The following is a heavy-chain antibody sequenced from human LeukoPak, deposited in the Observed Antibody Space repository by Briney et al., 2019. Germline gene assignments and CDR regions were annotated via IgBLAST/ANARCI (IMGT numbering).Heavy chain of an antibody. D-gene: IGHD1-14*01. CDR2: INHSGST. CDR1: GGSFSGCY. CDR3: ARAPRGRYYMDV. V-gene: IGHV4-34*01. J-gene: IGHJ6*03. Sequence: SETLSLTCAVYGGSFSGCYWSWIRQPPGKGLEWIGEINHSGSTNYNPSLKSRVTISVDTSKNQFSLKLSSVTAADTAVYYCARAPRGRYYMDVWGKGTTVTVSS.